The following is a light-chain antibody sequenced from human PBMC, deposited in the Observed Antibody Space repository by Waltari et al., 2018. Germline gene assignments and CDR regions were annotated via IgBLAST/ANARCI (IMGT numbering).Light chain of an antibody. V-gene: IGKV4-1*01. CDR2: WAS. J-gene: IGKJ1*01. Sequence: DIVMTQSPASLAVSLGERAILNCKSSQSVLSNSDNKNYLSWHQQRPGQPPKLLISWASSRESGVPDRFSGSGSGTDFTLTISSLQAEDVAVYFCQQHYGAPLTFGQGTKVEIK. CDR1: QSVLSNSDNKNY. CDR3: QQHYGAPLT.